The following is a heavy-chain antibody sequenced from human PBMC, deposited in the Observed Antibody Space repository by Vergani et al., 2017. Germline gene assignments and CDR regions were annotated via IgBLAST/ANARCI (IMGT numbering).Heavy chain of an antibody. V-gene: IGHV1-69*06. Sequence: QVQLVQSGAEVKKPGSSVKVSCKASGGTFSSYAISWVRQSPGQGLEWMGGIIPIFGTANYAQKFQGRVPITADKSTSTAYMELSSLRAEDTAVYYCARDLGGSYSQLDCFDYWGQGTLVTVSS. D-gene: IGHD1-26*01. CDR1: GGTFSSYA. J-gene: IGHJ4*02. CDR2: IIPIFGTA. CDR3: ARDLGGSYSQLDCFDY.